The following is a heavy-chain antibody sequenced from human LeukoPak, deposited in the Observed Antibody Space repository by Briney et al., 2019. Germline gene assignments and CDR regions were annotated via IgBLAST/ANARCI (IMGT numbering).Heavy chain of an antibody. CDR2: IYYSGST. V-gene: IGHV4-30-4*08. D-gene: IGHD6-13*01. J-gene: IGHJ3*02. Sequence: SQTLSLTCTVSGGSISSGDYYWSWIRQPPGKGLEWIGYIYYSGSTYYNPSLKSRVAISVDTSKNQFSLKLSSVTAADTAVYYCARDFIATTGAFDIWGQGTMVTVSS. CDR3: ARDFIATTGAFDI. CDR1: GGSISSGDYY.